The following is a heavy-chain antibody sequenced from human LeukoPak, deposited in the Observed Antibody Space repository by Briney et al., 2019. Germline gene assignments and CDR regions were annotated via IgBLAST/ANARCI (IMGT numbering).Heavy chain of an antibody. CDR3: AREILTTRFDY. CDR1: GFTFSSYE. V-gene: IGHV3-48*03. D-gene: IGHD4-11*01. J-gene: IGHJ4*02. CDR2: ISSSGSTI. Sequence: GGSLRLSCAASGFTFSSYEMNWVRQAPGKGLEWVSYISSSGSTIYYADSVKGRFTISRDNAKNSLYLQMNSPRAEDTAVYYCAREILTTRFDYWGQGTLVTVSS.